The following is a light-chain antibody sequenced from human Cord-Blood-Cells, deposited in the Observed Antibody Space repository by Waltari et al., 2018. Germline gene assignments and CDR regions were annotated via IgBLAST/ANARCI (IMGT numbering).Light chain of an antibody. V-gene: IGLV2-14*01. J-gene: IGLJ3*02. CDR2: DVS. CDR1: SSDAGGYNS. CDR3: SSYTSSSTLEV. Sequence: QSALTQPASVSGSPGQSITISCTGTSSDAGGYNSVSWYQQHPGKAPKLMIYDVSNRPSVVSNRFSGSKSGNTASLTISGLQAEDEADYYCSSYTSSSTLEVFGGGTKLTVL.